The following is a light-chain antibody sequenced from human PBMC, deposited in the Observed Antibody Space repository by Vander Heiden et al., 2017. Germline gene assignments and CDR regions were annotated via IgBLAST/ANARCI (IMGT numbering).Light chain of an antibody. CDR3: LTWDTSTAV. Sequence: SYELTQSPSVSVSPGQTTTITCSGDKLGDKDVSWYQKKPGQSPVLLIYQDKNRPSGIPERFSASNSGNTATLTISGSQAIDEADYYCLTWDTSTAVFGGGTKLTVL. J-gene: IGLJ2*01. CDR1: KLGDKD. CDR2: QDK. V-gene: IGLV3-1*01.